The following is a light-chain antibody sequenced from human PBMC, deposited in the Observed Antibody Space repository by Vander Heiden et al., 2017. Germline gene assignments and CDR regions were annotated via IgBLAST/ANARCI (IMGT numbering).Light chain of an antibody. Sequence: DIVMNQTPGSSPVILGQPAHTSCRSSQSLVHRHGNTYLGWLQQRPGQPPRLLIYKTSNRGSGVPDRFSGSGAGTDFTLKISRVEAEDVGVYYCKQARPFPLTFGHGTRVDIK. CDR3: KQARPFPLT. CDR2: KTS. CDR1: QSLVHRHGNTY. V-gene: IGKV2-24*01. J-gene: IGKJ3*01.